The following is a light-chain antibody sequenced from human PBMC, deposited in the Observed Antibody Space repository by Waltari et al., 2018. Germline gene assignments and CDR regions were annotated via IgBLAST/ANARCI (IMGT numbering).Light chain of an antibody. CDR2: TTN. J-gene: IGLJ3*02. Sequence: QTVVTQEPSFSVSHGGTVTLTCGLSSGSVSSDPYPSWYQQTPGQTPRTLIYTTNTRSSGVPDRFSGSILGNKAALTITGAQAEDESDYYCVLYMGFGISVFGGGTKLTVL. CDR3: VLYMGFGISV. V-gene: IGLV8-61*01. CDR1: SGSVSSDPY.